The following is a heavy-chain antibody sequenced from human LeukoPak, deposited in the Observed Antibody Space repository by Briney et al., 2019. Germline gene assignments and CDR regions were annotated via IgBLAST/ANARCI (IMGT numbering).Heavy chain of an antibody. J-gene: IGHJ4*02. D-gene: IGHD3-3*01. Sequence: ASVKVSCKTSGYTFSAFYIHWVRQAPGQGLEWMGWINPDTGGTNYKQNFQGRVTMSRDTSASTAYMDLRRLTSDDTAVYFCARSLGDFPDYWGQGTLVIVSS. V-gene: IGHV1-2*02. CDR2: INPDTGGT. CDR3: ARSLGDFPDY. CDR1: GYTFSAFY.